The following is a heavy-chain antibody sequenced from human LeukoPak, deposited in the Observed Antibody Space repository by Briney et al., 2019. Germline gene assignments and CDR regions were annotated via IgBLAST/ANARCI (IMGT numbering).Heavy chain of an antibody. CDR3: AADRSALGPPADAFDI. CDR1: GFTFTSSA. V-gene: IGHV1-58*02. D-gene: IGHD2-2*01. Sequence: SVKVSCKASGFTFTSSAMQWVRQARGQRLEWIGWIVVGSGNTNYAQKFQERVTITRDMSTSTAYMELSSLRSEDTAVYYCAADRSALGPPADAFDIWGQGTMVTVSS. CDR2: IVVGSGNT. J-gene: IGHJ3*02.